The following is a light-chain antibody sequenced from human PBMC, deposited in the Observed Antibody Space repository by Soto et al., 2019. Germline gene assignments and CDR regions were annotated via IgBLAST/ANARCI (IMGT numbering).Light chain of an antibody. CDR3: QHYSNWPLT. J-gene: IGKJ4*01. V-gene: IGKV3-15*01. CDR1: QSVSSN. CDR2: GAS. Sequence: EIVMTQSPATLSVSPGERATLSCRASQSVSSNLAWYQQKPGQAPRLLIHGASTRATGIPARFSGSGSGTEFTLTISSLHSEDFAVYYCQHYSNWPLTFGGGTKVEIK.